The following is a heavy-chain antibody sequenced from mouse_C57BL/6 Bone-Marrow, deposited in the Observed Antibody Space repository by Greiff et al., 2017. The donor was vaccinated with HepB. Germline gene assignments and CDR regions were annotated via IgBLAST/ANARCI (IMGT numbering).Heavy chain of an antibody. Sequence: VTLMASGGGLVQPGGSLSLSCAASVFTFTDYNMSWVRLPPGKAPEWLGFIRNNANGYTTESSASVKGRFTICRDNSQSILNLQMNALRAEVSATNYCTSLYCDYAPAYWGQGTLVSVYA. V-gene: IGHV7-3*01. CDR1: VFTFTDYN. D-gene: IGHD2-4*01. CDR3: TSLYCDYAPAY. CDR2: IRNNANGYTT. J-gene: IGHJ3*01.